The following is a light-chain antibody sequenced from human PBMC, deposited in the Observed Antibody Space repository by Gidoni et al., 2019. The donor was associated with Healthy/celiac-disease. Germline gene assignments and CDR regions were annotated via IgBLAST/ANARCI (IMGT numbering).Light chain of an antibody. CDR1: QSVSSY. CDR2: DAS. CDR3: QQRSNWRDT. V-gene: IGKV3-11*01. J-gene: IGKJ4*01. Sequence: ELVLTQSPATLSLSPGERATLSCRASQSVSSYLAWYQQKPGQAPRLLIYDASNRATGIPARFSGSGSGTDFTLTISSLEPEDFAVYYCQQRSNWRDTFXGXTKVEIK.